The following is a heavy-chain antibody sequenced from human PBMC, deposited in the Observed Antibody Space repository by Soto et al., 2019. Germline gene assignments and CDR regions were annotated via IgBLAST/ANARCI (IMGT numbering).Heavy chain of an antibody. V-gene: IGHV1-46*01. CDR3: LTGDYYERSVVY. CDR1: GYIFSTYY. D-gene: IGHD3-22*01. CDR2: INPNGGST. Sequence: ATVKVSCKGSGYIFSTYYIHWVRQAPGQGLEWMGIINPNGGSTTYAQKFQGRATMTRDTSTSKVQMELNRLRSEDAGVYFCLTGDYYERSVVYWGPGTLVSVS. J-gene: IGHJ4*02.